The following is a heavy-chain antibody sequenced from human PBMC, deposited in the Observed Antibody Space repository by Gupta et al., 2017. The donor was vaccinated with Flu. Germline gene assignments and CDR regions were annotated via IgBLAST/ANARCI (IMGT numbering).Heavy chain of an antibody. D-gene: IGHD4-17*01. CDR3: VRTSGWGYGDPFDY. Sequence: EVQLVESGGGVVRPGGSLRLSCAASGFTFDDYGMSWVRQAPGKGLEWVSGINWNGGSTGYADSVKGRFTISRDNAKNSLYLQMNSLRAEDTALYHCVRTSGWGYGDPFDYWGQGTLVTVSS. CDR2: INWNGGST. J-gene: IGHJ4*02. V-gene: IGHV3-20*01. CDR1: GFTFDDYG.